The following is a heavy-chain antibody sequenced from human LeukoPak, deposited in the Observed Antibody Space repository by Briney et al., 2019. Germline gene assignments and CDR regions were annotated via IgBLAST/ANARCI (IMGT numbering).Heavy chain of an antibody. D-gene: IGHD3-10*01. CDR3: SISYVSGKGAYFDL. V-gene: IGHV3-72*01. Sequence: GGSLRLSSANSGFSCIANFMNSVRHPLRGRVDWVARIINRPNGYTTEYAASVNGIFTLSRDDSKSSLFLQMSGLRTEDTAMYYCSISYVSGKGAYFDLRGQGTLVTVSS. J-gene: IGHJ5*02. CDR2: IINRPNGYTT. CDR1: GFSCIANF.